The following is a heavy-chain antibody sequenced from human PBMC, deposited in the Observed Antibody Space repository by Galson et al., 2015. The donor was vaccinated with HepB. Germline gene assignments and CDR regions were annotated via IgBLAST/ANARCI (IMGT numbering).Heavy chain of an antibody. CDR3: TRGILASGNDH. CDR1: GDSVSSNSTA. D-gene: IGHD6-13*01. V-gene: IGHV6-1*01. Sequence: CAISGDSVSSNSTAWNWFRQSPSRGLEWLGKTFYRSKWYHESAVSVRSRITFYPDTSKNQLSLQLKSVTPEDTAVYYCTRGILASGNDHWGQGTLVTVSS. J-gene: IGHJ5*02. CDR2: TFYRSKWYH.